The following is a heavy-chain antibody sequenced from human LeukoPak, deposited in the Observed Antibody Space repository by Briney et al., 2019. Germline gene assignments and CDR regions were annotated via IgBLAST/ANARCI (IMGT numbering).Heavy chain of an antibody. CDR2: IYHSGST. V-gene: IGHV4-30-2*01. D-gene: IGHD3-10*01. CDR1: GGSISSGGYS. J-gene: IGHJ4*02. CDR3: ARRGGYYGSGTPYYFDY. Sequence: PSETLSLTCAVSGGSISSGGYSWSWIRQPPGKGLGWIGYIYHSGSTYYNPSLKSRVTISVDRSKNQFSLKLSSVTAADTAVYYCARRGGYYGSGTPYYFDYWGQGTLVTVSS.